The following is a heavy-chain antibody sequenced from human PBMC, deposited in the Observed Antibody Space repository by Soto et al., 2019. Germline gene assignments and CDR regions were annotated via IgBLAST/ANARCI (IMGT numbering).Heavy chain of an antibody. J-gene: IGHJ4*02. V-gene: IGHV3-21*01. CDR3: AYMTTVTNKFDY. D-gene: IGHD4-17*01. CDR2: ISSSSSYI. Sequence: GGSLRLSCAASGFTFSSYSMNWVRQAPGKGLEWVSSISSSSSYIYYADSVKGRFTISRDNAKNSLYLQMNSLRAEDTAVYYCAYMTTVTNKFDYWGQGTLVTVSS. CDR1: GFTFSSYS.